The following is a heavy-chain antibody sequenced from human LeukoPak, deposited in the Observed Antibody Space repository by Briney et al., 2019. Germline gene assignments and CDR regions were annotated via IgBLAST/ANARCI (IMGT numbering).Heavy chain of an antibody. D-gene: IGHD5-24*01. Sequence: GGSLRLSCAASGFTFSSYWMHWVRQAPGKGLVWVSRINSDGSSTSYADSVKGRFTISRDNAKNTLYLQMNSLRAEDTAVYYCARALGRVEMATIDYYYYMDVWGKGTTVTVSS. CDR3: ARALGRVEMATIDYYYYMDV. V-gene: IGHV3-74*01. J-gene: IGHJ6*03. CDR1: GFTFSSYW. CDR2: INSDGSST.